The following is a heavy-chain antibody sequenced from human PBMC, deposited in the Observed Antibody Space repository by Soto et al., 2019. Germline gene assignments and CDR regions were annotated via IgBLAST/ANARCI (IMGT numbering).Heavy chain of an antibody. D-gene: IGHD5-18*01. CDR2: INAGNGNT. CDR3: ARERWDLQLWYYFDY. CDR1: GYTFTSYA. V-gene: IGHV1-3*01. J-gene: IGHJ4*02. Sequence: QVQLVQSGAEVKKPGASVQVSCKASGYTFTSYAMHWVRQAPGQRLEWMGWINAGNGNTKYSQKFQGRVTITRDTSASTAYMELSSLRSEDTAVYYCARERWDLQLWYYFDYWGQGTLVTVSS.